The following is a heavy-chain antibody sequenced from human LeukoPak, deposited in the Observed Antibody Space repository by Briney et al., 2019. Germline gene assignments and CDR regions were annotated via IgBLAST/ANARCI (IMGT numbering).Heavy chain of an antibody. V-gene: IGHV3-20*04. D-gene: IGHD3-22*01. CDR3: ARDGASSGYYFDY. J-gene: IGHJ4*02. CDR2: INWNGGST. CDR1: GFTFDDYG. Sequence: GGSLSLSCTSSGFTFDDYGMSRVRQVPGKGLEWVSGINWNGGSTGYEDSVKGRFTISRDNAKKSLHLLMNSLRAEDTALYYCARDGASSGYYFDYWGQGTLVTVSS.